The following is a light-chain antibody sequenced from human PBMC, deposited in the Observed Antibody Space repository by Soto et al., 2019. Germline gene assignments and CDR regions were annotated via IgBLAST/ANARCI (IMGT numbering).Light chain of an antibody. CDR1: SSDVGYNY. Sequence: QSALTQPRSVSGSPGQSVIISCTGTSSDVGYNYVSWYQQHPGKAPKLMIYDVTKRPSGVPDRFSGSKSGNTASLTISGLQAEDEADYYCCSYGGRDVFGSGTKLTVL. CDR2: DVT. J-gene: IGLJ1*01. CDR3: CSYGGRDV. V-gene: IGLV2-11*01.